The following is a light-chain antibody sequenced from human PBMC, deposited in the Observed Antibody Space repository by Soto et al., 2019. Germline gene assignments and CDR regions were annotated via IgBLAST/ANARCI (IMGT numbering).Light chain of an antibody. Sequence: QSVLTQPRSVSGSPGQSVTISCTGTSSDVGRYNIVSWYQQHPGKVPKLIIYEVSKRSSGVPDRFSGSKSGNTASLIISGLQVEDEADYYWCSHADKNPHFFGTGTKLTVL. J-gene: IGLJ1*01. CDR3: CSHADKNPHF. V-gene: IGLV2-11*01. CDR1: SSDVGRYNI. CDR2: EVS.